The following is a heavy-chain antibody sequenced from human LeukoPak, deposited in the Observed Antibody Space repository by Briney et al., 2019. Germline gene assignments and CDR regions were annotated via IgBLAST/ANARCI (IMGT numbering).Heavy chain of an antibody. CDR2: INHSGST. V-gene: IGHV4-34*01. CDR1: GGSFSGYY. J-gene: IGHJ4*02. D-gene: IGHD2-21*02. Sequence: SETLSLTCAVYGGSFSGYYWSWIRQPPGKGLEWIGEINHSGSTNYNPSLKSRVTISVDTSKNQFSLKLTSVTAADTAVYYCARSEDVVVTATQFDYWGQGTLVTVSS. CDR3: ARSEDVVVTATQFDY.